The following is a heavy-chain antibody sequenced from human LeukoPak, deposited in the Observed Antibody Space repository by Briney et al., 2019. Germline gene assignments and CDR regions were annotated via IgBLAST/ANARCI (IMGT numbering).Heavy chain of an antibody. CDR2: ISGSGGRT. CDR1: GFTFSSYA. V-gene: IGHV3-23*01. D-gene: IGHD3-22*01. CDR3: AKTDYSDSSGYYDY. Sequence: PGGSLRLSCAASGFTFSSYAMSWVRQAPGKGLEWVSPISGSGGRTFYADSVTGRFTISRDNSKNTLYLQVNSLRAEDTAVYYCAKTDYSDSSGYYDYWGQGTLVTVSS. J-gene: IGHJ4*02.